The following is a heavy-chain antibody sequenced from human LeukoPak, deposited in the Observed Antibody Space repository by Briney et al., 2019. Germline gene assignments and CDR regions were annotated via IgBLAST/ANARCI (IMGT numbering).Heavy chain of an antibody. Sequence: GGSLRLSCSASGFPFSSYAMHWVRQAPGKGLEYVSAISDSGGSTYYADSVKGRFTISRDNSKNTLYVQMTSLRAEDTAVYYCVYQVQGVVKWGQGTLVTVSS. V-gene: IGHV3-64*05. D-gene: IGHD3-3*01. CDR2: ISDSGGST. J-gene: IGHJ4*02. CDR3: VYQVQGVVK. CDR1: GFPFSSYA.